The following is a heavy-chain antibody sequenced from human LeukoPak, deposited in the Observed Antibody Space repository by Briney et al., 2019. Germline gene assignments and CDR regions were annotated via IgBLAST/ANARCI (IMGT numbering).Heavy chain of an antibody. V-gene: IGHV3-7*03. Sequence: GGSLRLSCAASGFTLSNHWMAWVRQVPGRGPEWVANVNRDGSETYYLDSVKGRFTISKDNAKNSLYLQMNSLRAEDTALYHCARNNGMDVWGQGTTVIVSS. CDR3: ARNNGMDV. CDR2: VNRDGSET. J-gene: IGHJ6*02. CDR1: GFTLSNHW.